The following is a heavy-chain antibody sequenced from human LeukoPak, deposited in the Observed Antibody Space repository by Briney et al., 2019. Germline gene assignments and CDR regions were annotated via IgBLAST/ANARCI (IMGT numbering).Heavy chain of an antibody. CDR2: ISGSGGST. V-gene: IGHV3-23*01. J-gene: IGHJ6*03. CDR1: GFTFSSYV. CDR3: AKDSSSGSRCYYMDV. D-gene: IGHD3-22*01. Sequence: GGSLRLSCAASGFTFSSYVMSWVRQAPGKGLQWVSAISGSGGSTFYADSVKGRFTISRDNSKNTLYLQMNSMRAEDTAVYYCAKDSSSGSRCYYMDVWGKGTTVTVSS.